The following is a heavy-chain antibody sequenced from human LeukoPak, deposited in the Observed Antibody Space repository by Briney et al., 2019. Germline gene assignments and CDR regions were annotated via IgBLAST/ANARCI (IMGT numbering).Heavy chain of an antibody. J-gene: IGHJ4*02. CDR1: GFNFASNW. CDR3: ASSYTAMVLFDY. CDR2: INSGGSGT. V-gene: IGHV3-74*01. D-gene: IGHD5-18*01. Sequence: PGGSLRLSCAASGFNFASNWMHWVRQTPGKGLVWVSRINSGGSGTSYADSVEGRFTISRDNAKNTLYLQMNSLRAEDTAVYYCASSYTAMVLFDYWGQGTLVTVSS.